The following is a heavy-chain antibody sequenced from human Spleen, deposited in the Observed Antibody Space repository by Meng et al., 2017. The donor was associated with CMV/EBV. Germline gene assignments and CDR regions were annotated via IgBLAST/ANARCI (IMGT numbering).Heavy chain of an antibody. CDR3: ARDQSGIGGPYSYNGMDV. D-gene: IGHD3-10*01. Sequence: SVKVSCKASGGTFNSNTITWVRQAPGQGLEWMGRIIPILGTANYAQNFQGRVTITADKSTSTVYMELSSLTSEDTAVYYCARDQSGIGGPYSYNGMDVWGQGTTVTVSS. V-gene: IGHV1-69*08. CDR1: GGTFNSNT. CDR2: IIPILGTA. J-gene: IGHJ6*02.